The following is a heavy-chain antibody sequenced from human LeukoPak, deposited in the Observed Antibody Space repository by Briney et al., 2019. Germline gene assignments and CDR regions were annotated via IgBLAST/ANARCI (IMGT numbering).Heavy chain of an antibody. D-gene: IGHD2-21*01. CDR2: IIPIFGTA. J-gene: IGHJ1*01. CDR1: GGTFSSYA. Sequence: SVKVSCKASGGTFSSYAISWVRQAPGQGLEWMGGIIPIFGTANYAQKFQGRVTITADESTSTAYMELSSLRSGDTAVYYCAKEAPVAVSYFQHWGQGTLVTVSS. V-gene: IGHV1-69*13. CDR3: AKEAPVAVSYFQH.